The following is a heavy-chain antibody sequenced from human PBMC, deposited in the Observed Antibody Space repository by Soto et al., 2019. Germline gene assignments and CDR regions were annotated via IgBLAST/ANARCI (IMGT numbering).Heavy chain of an antibody. CDR3: ARGGLIDMDV. Sequence: GGSLRLSCAASGFTFSSYAMNWVRQAPGKGLEWVSCISSSSSTIYYADSVKGRFTISRDNAKNSLYLQMNSLRAEDTAVYYCARGGLIDMDVWGKGTTVTVSS. J-gene: IGHJ6*03. CDR2: ISSSSSTI. CDR1: GFTFSSYA. V-gene: IGHV3-48*01. D-gene: IGHD3-22*01.